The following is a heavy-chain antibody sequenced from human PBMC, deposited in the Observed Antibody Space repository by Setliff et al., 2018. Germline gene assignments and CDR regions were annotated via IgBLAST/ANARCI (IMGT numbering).Heavy chain of an antibody. CDR2: ITPNGAST. J-gene: IGHJ1*01. D-gene: IGHD3-10*01. CDR3: AERVDGSGSHYSSFHH. CDR1: GFNFDNFA. Sequence: GESLKISCAASGFNFDNFAMNWVRQAPGKGLEWVSAITPNGASTYYAASVRGRFTISRDNPKNTLYLQMNSLSAEDTAVYYCAERVDGSGSHYSSFHHWGQGTLVTVSS. V-gene: IGHV3-23*01.